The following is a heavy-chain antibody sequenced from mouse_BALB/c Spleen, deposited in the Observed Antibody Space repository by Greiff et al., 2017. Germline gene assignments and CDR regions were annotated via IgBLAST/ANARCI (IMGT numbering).Heavy chain of an antibody. Sequence: ESGPELVRPGVSVKISCKGSGYTFTDYAMHWVKQSHAKSLEWIGVISTYYGNTNYNQKFKGKATMTVDKSSSTAYMELARLTSEDSAIYYCARGTTVVATNFDVWGAGTTVTVSS. D-gene: IGHD1-1*01. V-gene: IGHV1-67*01. CDR3: ARGTTVVATNFDV. J-gene: IGHJ1*01. CDR2: ISTYYGNT. CDR1: GYTFTDYA.